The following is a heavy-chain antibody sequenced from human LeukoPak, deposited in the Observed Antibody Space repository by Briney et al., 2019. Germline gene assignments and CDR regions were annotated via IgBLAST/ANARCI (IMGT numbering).Heavy chain of an antibody. D-gene: IGHD1-26*01. CDR3: SYSGSYLDGPDY. Sequence: AGGSLTLSCAASGFTFSGSAVHWVRQASGKGLEWLGRIRNKANNYATTYAAALKGRFTISRDDSKNTAYLQMNSLKTEDTAMYYCSYSGSYLDGPDYWGQGILVTVSS. CDR1: GFTFSGSA. CDR2: IRNKANNYAT. J-gene: IGHJ4*02. V-gene: IGHV3-73*01.